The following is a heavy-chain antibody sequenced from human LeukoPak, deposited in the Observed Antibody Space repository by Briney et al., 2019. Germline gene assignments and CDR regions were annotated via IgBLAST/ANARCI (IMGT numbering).Heavy chain of an antibody. V-gene: IGHV4-39*01. J-gene: IGHJ5*02. CDR1: GGSISSSDYY. CDR2: IYYGGST. Sequence: SETLSLTCTVSGGSISSSDYYWGWIRQPPGKGLEWIGSIYYGGSTYYNPSLKSRVTISVDTSMNQFSLKLSFVTTADTAVYYCARALGYCSGGSCTRGYNWFDPWGQGTLVTVPS. CDR3: ARALGYCSGGSCTRGYNWFDP. D-gene: IGHD2-15*01.